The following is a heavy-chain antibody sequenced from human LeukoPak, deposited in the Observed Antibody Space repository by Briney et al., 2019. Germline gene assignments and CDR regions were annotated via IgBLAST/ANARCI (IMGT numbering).Heavy chain of an antibody. J-gene: IGHJ3*02. CDR2: IFSTDEK. Sequence: SGPVLVKPTETLTLTCTVSGFSLNNARMDVSWIRQLPGKALEWLAHIFSTDEKSYSTSLKSRLTISKDTSRSQVVLTVTNMDPVDTATYYCARRVGATNAFDIWGQGTMVTVSS. D-gene: IGHD1-26*01. V-gene: IGHV2-26*01. CDR1: GFSLNNARMD. CDR3: ARRVGATNAFDI.